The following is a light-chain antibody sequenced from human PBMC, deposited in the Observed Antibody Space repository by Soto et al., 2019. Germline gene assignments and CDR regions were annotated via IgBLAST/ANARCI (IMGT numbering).Light chain of an antibody. Sequence: QSVLTQPRSVSGSPGQSVTISCTGASSDVGGYNYVSWYQQHPGKAPKVMIYDVTKRPSGVPDRFSGSKSANTASLTISGLQAEDEADYYCCSYAGNYIYVFGTGTKVTVL. J-gene: IGLJ1*01. CDR3: CSYAGNYIYV. V-gene: IGLV2-11*01. CDR2: DVT. CDR1: SSDVGGYNY.